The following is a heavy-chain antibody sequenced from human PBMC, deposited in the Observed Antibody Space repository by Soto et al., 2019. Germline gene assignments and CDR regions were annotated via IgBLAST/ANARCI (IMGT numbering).Heavy chain of an antibody. Sequence: QVQLVQSGAEVKKPGASVKVSCKASGYTFTSYGISWVRQAPGQGLEWMGWISAYNGNTNYAQKLQGRVTMTTDTSTSTAYMELRSLRSADTAVYYCARAYYDILTGYPDSWFDPWGQGTLVTVSS. CDR2: ISAYNGNT. J-gene: IGHJ5*02. D-gene: IGHD3-9*01. CDR1: GYTFTSYG. V-gene: IGHV1-18*01. CDR3: ARAYYDILTGYPDSWFDP.